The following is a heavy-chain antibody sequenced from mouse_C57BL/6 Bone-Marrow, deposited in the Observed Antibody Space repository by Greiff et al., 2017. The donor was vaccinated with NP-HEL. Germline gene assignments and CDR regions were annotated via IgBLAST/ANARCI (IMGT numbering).Heavy chain of an antibody. CDR1: GFNIKDDY. CDR3: TTRGYGNYVYFDY. J-gene: IGHJ2*01. CDR2: IDPENGDT. D-gene: IGHD2-1*01. Sequence: EVQLQESGAELVRPGASVKLSCTASGFNIKDDYMHWVKQRPEQGLEWIGWIDPENGDTEYASKFQGKATITADTSSNTAYLQLSSLTSEDTAVYYCTTRGYGNYVYFDYWGQGTTLTVSS. V-gene: IGHV14-4*01.